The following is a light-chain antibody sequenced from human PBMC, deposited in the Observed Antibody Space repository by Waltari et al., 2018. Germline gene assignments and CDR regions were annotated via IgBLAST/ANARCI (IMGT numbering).Light chain of an antibody. J-gene: IGKJ2*01. CDR2: AAS. Sequence: DIRLTQSPSFLSASVGARVTISCRASQTTGSPFALYQQKPGKAPRLLIYAASTLEGGVPPRFSGSGSGTEFTLTISSLQPEDFATYYCQQANSYPRTFGQGTKLEI. CDR3: QQANSYPRT. V-gene: IGKV1-9*01. CDR1: QTTGSP.